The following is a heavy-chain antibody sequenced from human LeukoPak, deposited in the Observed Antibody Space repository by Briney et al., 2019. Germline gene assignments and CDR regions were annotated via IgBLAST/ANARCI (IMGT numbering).Heavy chain of an antibody. V-gene: IGHV3-74*01. Sequence: GGSLRLSCAASGFTFSSYWMHWVRQAPGKGLVWVSRINSDGSSTSYADSVKGRFTISRDNAKNTLYLQMNSLRAEDTAVYYCARGDLVDQYAFDIWGQGTMVTVSS. J-gene: IGHJ3*02. CDR2: INSDGSST. CDR1: GFTFSSYW. D-gene: IGHD2-8*02. CDR3: ARGDLVDQYAFDI.